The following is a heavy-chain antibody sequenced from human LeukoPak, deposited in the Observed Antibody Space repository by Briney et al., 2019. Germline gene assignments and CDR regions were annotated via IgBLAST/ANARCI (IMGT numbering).Heavy chain of an antibody. CDR2: ICGSSRYI. Sequence: TGGSLRLSCAASKFTFSNYTLTWVRQSPGKGLDCVSSICGSSRYIHNSDSVKGRFTISRDNAKNSLYLQMDSLTADDTAVYYCARVNSALVVSLEGSWAGSLGFDHWGQGTLVTVSS. J-gene: IGHJ4*02. CDR3: ARVNSALVVSLEGSWAGSLGFDH. V-gene: IGHV3-21*06. CDR1: KFTFSNYT. D-gene: IGHD3-3*01.